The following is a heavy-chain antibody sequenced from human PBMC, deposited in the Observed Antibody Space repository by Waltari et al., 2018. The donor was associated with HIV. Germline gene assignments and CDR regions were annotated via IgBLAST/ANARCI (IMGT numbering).Heavy chain of an antibody. CDR2: IYHSGST. CDR1: GGSISSSNW. J-gene: IGHJ6*02. D-gene: IGHD3-10*01. V-gene: IGHV4-4*02. CDR3: ARAEKYGSGSYYNYYGMDV. Sequence: QVQLQESGPGLVKPSGTLSLTCAVSGGSISSSNWWSWVRQPPGKGLEWIGEIYHSGSTNYNPSLKSRVTISLDKSKNQFSLKLSSVTAADTAVYYCARAEKYGSGSYYNYYGMDVWGQGTTVTVSS.